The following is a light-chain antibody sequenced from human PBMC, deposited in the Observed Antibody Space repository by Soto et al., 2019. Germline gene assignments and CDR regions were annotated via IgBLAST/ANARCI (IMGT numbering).Light chain of an antibody. CDR2: EVV. V-gene: IGLV2-8*01. CDR1: SSDVGGYNY. J-gene: IGLJ1*01. Sequence: QSVLTQPPSASGSPGQSVAISCTGTSSDVGGYNYASWYQHHPGKAPRLIIYEVVQRPSGVPDRFSGSKSGNTASLTVSGLQAADEADYFCKSYAGSNTYVFGSGTKVNV. CDR3: KSYAGSNTYV.